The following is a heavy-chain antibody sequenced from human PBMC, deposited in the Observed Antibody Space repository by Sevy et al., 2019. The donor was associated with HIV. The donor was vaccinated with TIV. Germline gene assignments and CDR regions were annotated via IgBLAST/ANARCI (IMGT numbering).Heavy chain of an antibody. CDR2: ISWNSGSI. V-gene: IGHV3-9*01. CDR3: AKEGCGGDCYSAFDI. D-gene: IGHD2-21*02. J-gene: IGHJ3*02. Sequence: SLKISCAASGFTFDDYAMHWVRQAPGKGLEWVSGISWNSGSIGYADSVKGRFTISRDNAKNSLYLQMNSLRAEDTALYYCAKEGCGGDCYSAFDIWGQGTMVTVSS. CDR1: GFTFDDYA.